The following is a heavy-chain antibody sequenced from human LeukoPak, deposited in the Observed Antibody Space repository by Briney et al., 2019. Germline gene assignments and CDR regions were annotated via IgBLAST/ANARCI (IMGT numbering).Heavy chain of an antibody. CDR2: ISDSGGRI. Sequence: GGSLRLSCAASGFTFNSYAMTWVRQAPGKGLEWVSLISDSGGRIYYADSVKGRFTISRDNSKNTLYLQMNSLRAEDTAVYYCAKERPTRRYCSGGSCYSRYFDYWGQGTLVTVSS. CDR3: AKERPTRRYCSGGSCYSRYFDY. D-gene: IGHD2-15*01. V-gene: IGHV3-23*01. J-gene: IGHJ4*02. CDR1: GFTFNSYA.